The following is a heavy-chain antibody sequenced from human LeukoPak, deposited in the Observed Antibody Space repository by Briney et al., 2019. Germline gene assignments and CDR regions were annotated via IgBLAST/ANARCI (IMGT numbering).Heavy chain of an antibody. CDR2: SSPYENSP. V-gene: IGHV1-18*01. J-gene: IGHJ3*02. D-gene: IGHD1-26*01. Sequence: ASVTVSCKASGYTFNNFGITWVRQAPGQGLQWMGWSSPYENSPRYAERFQGRVTMTTETSTNTAYMELRTLTSDDTAVYYCAKVDPPVIEGGRGEAFDIWGQGTLVTVSA. CDR3: AKVDPPVIEGGRGEAFDI. CDR1: GYTFNNFG.